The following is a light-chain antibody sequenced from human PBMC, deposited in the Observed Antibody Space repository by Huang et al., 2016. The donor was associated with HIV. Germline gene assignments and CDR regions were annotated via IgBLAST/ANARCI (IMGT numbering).Light chain of an antibody. CDR3: QQYLTPPLT. V-gene: IGKV3-20*01. CDR1: QNITNNF. J-gene: IGKJ4*01. CDR2: GAS. Sequence: DIVLTQSPGTLSLSPGERAALSCRASQNITNNFLAWYQQISGQAPRLLIYGASNSAIGIPDRFSGSGSGTDFTLTIGRLEPQDSAVYYCQQYLTPPLTFGGGTNVEIK.